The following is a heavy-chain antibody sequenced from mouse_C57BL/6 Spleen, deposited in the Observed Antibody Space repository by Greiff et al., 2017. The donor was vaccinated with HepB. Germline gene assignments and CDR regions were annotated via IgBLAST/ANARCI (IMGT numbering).Heavy chain of an antibody. J-gene: IGHJ2*01. CDR1: GYTFTSYW. CDR2: IDPSDSYT. V-gene: IGHV1-69*01. CDR3: ARGRFTTVVADFDY. D-gene: IGHD1-1*01. Sequence: QVQLQQSGAELVMPGASVKLSCKASGYTFTSYWMHWVKQRPGQGLEWIGEIDPSDSYTNYTQKFQGKSTLTVDKSSSTAYMQLSSLTSEDSAVYYCARGRFTTVVADFDYWGQGTTLTVSS.